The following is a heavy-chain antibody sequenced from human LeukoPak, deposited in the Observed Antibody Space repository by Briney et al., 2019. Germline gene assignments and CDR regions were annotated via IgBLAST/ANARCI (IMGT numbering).Heavy chain of an antibody. CDR2: IQDNGNQK. CDR3: ARDGYLAGLDY. Sequence: PGGSLRLSCAASGFTFIRNWMTWVRQAPGKGLEWVASIQDNGNQKIYVDSVKGRFTISRDNAQSSLSLQMNSLRGEDSAVYYCARDGYLAGLDYWGQGTLVTAAS. V-gene: IGHV3-7*01. J-gene: IGHJ4*01. D-gene: IGHD5-18*01. CDR1: GFTFIRNW.